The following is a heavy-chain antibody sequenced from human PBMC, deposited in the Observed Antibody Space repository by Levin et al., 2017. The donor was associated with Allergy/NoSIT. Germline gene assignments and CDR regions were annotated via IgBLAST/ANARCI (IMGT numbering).Heavy chain of an antibody. J-gene: IGHJ6*02. Sequence: SVKVSCKASGGTFSSYAISWVRQAPGQGLEWMGGIIPIFGTANYAQKFQGRVTITADESTSTAYMELSSLRSEDTAVYYCASGELELRWGGMYYYYGMDVWGQGTTVTVSS. CDR1: GGTFSSYA. D-gene: IGHD1-7*01. V-gene: IGHV1-69*13. CDR2: IIPIFGTA. CDR3: ASGELELRWGGMYYYYGMDV.